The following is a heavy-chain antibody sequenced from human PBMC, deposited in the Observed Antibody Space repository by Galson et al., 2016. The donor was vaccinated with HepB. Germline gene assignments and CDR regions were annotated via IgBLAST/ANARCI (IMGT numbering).Heavy chain of an antibody. V-gene: IGHV3-30*03. D-gene: IGHD4-23*01. J-gene: IGHJ4*02. CDR1: GFSFSSYG. CDR2: VSSDETNK. Sequence: LRLSCAASGFSFSSYGMHWVRQPPGKGLEWVALVSSDETNKFYADSVKGRFTISRDNSKNMLYLRMHSLRTEDTALYYCASDHGGNPGSDYWGQGTLVTVSS. CDR3: ASDHGGNPGSDY.